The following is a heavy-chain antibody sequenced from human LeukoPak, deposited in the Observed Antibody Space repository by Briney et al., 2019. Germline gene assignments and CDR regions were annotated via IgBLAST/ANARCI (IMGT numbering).Heavy chain of an antibody. J-gene: IGHJ3*02. V-gene: IGHV3-30-3*01. CDR1: GFTFDDFA. Sequence: GGSLRLSCAASGFTFDDFAMHWVRQAPGKGLEWVAVISYDGSNKYYADSVKGRFTISRDNSKNTLYLQMNSLRAEDTAVYYCARDQQWLAQDAFDIWGQGTMVTVSS. D-gene: IGHD6-19*01. CDR3: ARDQQWLAQDAFDI. CDR2: ISYDGSNK.